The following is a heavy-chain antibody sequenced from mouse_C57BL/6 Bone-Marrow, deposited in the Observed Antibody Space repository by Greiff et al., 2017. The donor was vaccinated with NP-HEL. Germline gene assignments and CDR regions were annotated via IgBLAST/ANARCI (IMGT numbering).Heavy chain of an antibody. V-gene: IGHV5-4*01. CDR1: GFTFSSYA. J-gene: IGHJ4*01. D-gene: IGHD1-1*01. CDR3: ARELLLRLYAMDY. CDR2: ISDGGSYT. Sequence: EVHLVESGGGLVKPGGSLKLSCAASGFTFSSYAMSWVRQTPEKRLEWVATISDGGSYTYYPDNVKGRFTISRDNAKNNLYLQMSHLKSEDTAMYYCARELLLRLYAMDYWGQGTSVTVSS.